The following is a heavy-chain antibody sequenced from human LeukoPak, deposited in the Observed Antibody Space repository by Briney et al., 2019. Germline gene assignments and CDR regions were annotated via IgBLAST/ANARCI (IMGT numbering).Heavy chain of an antibody. D-gene: IGHD6-6*01. CDR2: ISYDGSNK. CDR1: GFTFSSYG. Sequence: GGSLRLSCAASGFTFSSYGMHWVRQAPGKGLEWVAVISYDGSNKYYADSVKGRFTISRDNSKNTLYLQMNSLRAEDTAVYYCAKDSKAARPSGNWFDPWGQGTLVTVFS. J-gene: IGHJ5*02. V-gene: IGHV3-30*18. CDR3: AKDSKAARPSGNWFDP.